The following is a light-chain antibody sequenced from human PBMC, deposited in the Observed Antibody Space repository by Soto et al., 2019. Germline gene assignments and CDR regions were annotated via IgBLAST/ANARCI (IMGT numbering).Light chain of an antibody. J-gene: IGKJ2*01. CDR3: QQYVASPYT. V-gene: IGKV3-20*01. CDR2: DAS. Sequence: DIVLTQSPGTLSLSPGERATLSCGASQSINSRSLAWYQQKPGQGPRLLIYDASSRATGIPDRFSASGSGTDFTLTISSLEPEDFAVYYCQQYVASPYTFGQGTKVDIK. CDR1: QSINSRS.